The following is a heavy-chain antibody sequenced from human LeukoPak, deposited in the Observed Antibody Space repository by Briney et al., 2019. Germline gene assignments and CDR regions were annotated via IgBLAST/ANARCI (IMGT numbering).Heavy chain of an antibody. Sequence: GGSLRLSCLASGFTFSSHWMNWVRQAPGKGLEWVAIINKDGSEKNYVGSVKGRFTISRDNAKNSLYLQMNSLRAEDTAMYYCARSNSGPDYWGQGTLVIVPS. CDR1: GFTFSSHW. J-gene: IGHJ4*02. V-gene: IGHV3-7*01. CDR2: INKDGSEK. D-gene: IGHD4-23*01. CDR3: ARSNSGPDY.